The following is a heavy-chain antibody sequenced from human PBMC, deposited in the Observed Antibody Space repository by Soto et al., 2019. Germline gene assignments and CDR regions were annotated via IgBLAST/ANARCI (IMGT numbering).Heavy chain of an antibody. CDR3: AKDKGIIATAGGAFDV. CDR1: GFTLSMSA. Sequence: GGSLRLSCASSGFTLSMSAVNWVRQAPGKGLEWVSYISDSGDRTYYADSVNGRFTISRDRSKNTVSLQMDSLRAEDAVVSYCAKDKGIIATAGGAFDVWGQGTKVTVSS. CDR2: ISDSGDRT. J-gene: IGHJ3*01. D-gene: IGHD4-4*01. V-gene: IGHV3-23*01.